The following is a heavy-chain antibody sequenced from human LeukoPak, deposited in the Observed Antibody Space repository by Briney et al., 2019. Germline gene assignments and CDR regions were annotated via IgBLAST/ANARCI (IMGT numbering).Heavy chain of an antibody. Sequence: RASVKVSCKASGYTFTGYYMHWVRQAPGQGLEWMGWINPNSGGTNYAQKFQGRVTMTRDTSISTAYMELSRLRSDDTAVYYCARDGGYYDSSGYPTYYYGMDVWGQGTTVTVSS. CDR1: GYTFTGYY. V-gene: IGHV1-2*02. CDR2: INPNSGGT. J-gene: IGHJ6*02. CDR3: ARDGGYYDSSGYPTYYYGMDV. D-gene: IGHD3-22*01.